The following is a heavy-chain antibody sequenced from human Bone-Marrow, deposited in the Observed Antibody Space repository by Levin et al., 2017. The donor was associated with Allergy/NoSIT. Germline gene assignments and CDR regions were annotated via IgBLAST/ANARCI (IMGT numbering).Heavy chain of an antibody. CDR1: GFTSGSYW. CDR3: ATANRLPGWFGP. J-gene: IGHJ5*02. Sequence: GESLKISCVVSGFTSGSYWMSWVRQAPGKGPEWVATIKQDGIEKHYVDSVKGRFTISRDNAKNSVYLQMDSLRDEDTAVYYCATANRLPGWFGPWGQGILVIVSS. V-gene: IGHV3-7*03. CDR2: IKQDGIEK.